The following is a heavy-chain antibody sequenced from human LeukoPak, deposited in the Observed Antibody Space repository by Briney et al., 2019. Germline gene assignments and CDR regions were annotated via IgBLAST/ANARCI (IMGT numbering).Heavy chain of an antibody. CDR3: TSYTTGTTGDLVRSDY. J-gene: IGHJ4*02. CDR2: IRSKANSYAT. D-gene: IGHD1-1*01. Sequence: GGSLRLSCAASGFTFSGSAMHWVRQASGEGLEWVGRIRSKANSYATAYAASVKGRLTISRDDSKNTAYLQMNSLKTEDTAVYYCTSYTTGTTGDLVRSDYWGQGTLVTVSS. CDR1: GFTFSGSA. V-gene: IGHV3-73*01.